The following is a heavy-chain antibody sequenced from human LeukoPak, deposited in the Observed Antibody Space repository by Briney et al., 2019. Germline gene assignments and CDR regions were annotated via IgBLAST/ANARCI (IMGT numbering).Heavy chain of an antibody. V-gene: IGHV3-7*01. CDR3: ARSYEWFGELFGY. CDR2: IKQDGSEK. CDR1: GFTFSSYW. Sequence: GGSLRLSCAASGFTFSSYWMSWVRQAPGKGLEWVANIKQDGSEKYYVDSVKGRFTISRDNAKNSLYLQMTSLRAEDTAVYYCARSYEWFGELFGYWGQGTLVTVSS. D-gene: IGHD3-10*01. J-gene: IGHJ4*02.